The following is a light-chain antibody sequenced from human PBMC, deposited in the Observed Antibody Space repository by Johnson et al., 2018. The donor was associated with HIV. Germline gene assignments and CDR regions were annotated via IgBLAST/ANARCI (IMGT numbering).Light chain of an antibody. CDR2: DNN. V-gene: IGLV1-51*01. Sequence: QSVLTQPPSVSAAPGQTVTISCSGSSSNVGSSFVSWYRQVPGTAPKLLINDNNKRPSGIPDRFSGSKSGTSATLGITGLQTGDEADYYCGTWDNSLSAVFGTGTKVTVL. CDR3: GTWDNSLSAV. CDR1: SSNVGSSF. J-gene: IGLJ1*01.